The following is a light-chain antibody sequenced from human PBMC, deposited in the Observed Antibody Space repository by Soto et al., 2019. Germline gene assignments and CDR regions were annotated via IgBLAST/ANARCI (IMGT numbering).Light chain of an antibody. CDR1: QSVLLRSDNKNY. Sequence: DIVMTQSPDSVAVSLGERATINCKSSQSVLLRSDNKNYLAWYQHKSGQPPKLLIYWASTRESGVPDRFSGSGSGTDFTLAISSLQAEDVAVYYCQQCYSSPETFGQGTKLEIK. J-gene: IGKJ2*01. CDR2: WAS. V-gene: IGKV4-1*01. CDR3: QQCYSSPET.